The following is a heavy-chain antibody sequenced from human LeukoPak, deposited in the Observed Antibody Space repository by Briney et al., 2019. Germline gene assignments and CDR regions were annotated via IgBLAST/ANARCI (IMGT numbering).Heavy chain of an antibody. Sequence: GGSLRLPCAGSGFTFSTYAMQWVRQAPGRGLVWVALFSYDGSTQRHADSVKGRFTISRDNSKNSLYLQMNSLRTEDTAVYYCAKAKDGFSGYDHLFDYWGQGTLVSVS. J-gene: IGHJ4*02. D-gene: IGHD5-12*01. CDR2: FSYDGSTQ. CDR1: GFTFSTYA. V-gene: IGHV3-30*14. CDR3: AKAKDGFSGYDHLFDY.